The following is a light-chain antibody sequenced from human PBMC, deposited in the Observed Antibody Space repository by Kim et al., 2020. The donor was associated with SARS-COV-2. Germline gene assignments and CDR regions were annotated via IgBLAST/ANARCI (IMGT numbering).Light chain of an antibody. CDR1: QSVNTN. J-gene: IGKJ2*01. CDR2: GAS. V-gene: IGKV3-15*01. CDR3: HQYNHWYT. Sequence: EIVMAQSPATLSVSPGERATLSCRASQSVNTNLAWYQQKPGQAPRLLIYGASTRATGIPARFSGSGSGTEFTLTISSLQSEDFALYYCHQYNHWYTFGQGTKLEIK.